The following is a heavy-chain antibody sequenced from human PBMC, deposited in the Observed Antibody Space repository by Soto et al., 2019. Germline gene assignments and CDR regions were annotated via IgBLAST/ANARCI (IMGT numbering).Heavy chain of an antibody. Sequence: GGSLRLSCAASGFTFSSYAMSWVRQAPGKGLEWVSAISGSGGSTYYADSVKGRFTISRDNSKNTLYLQMNSLRAEDTAVYYCAKDKSSVTIFGVVIPTDGFDYWGQGTPVTVSS. V-gene: IGHV3-23*01. CDR3: AKDKSSVTIFGVVIPTDGFDY. J-gene: IGHJ4*02. CDR2: ISGSGGST. D-gene: IGHD3-3*01. CDR1: GFTFSSYA.